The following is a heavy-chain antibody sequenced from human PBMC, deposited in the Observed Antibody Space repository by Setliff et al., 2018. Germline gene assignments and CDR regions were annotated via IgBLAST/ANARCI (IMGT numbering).Heavy chain of an antibody. Sequence: RASVKVSCKASGYTLTNYYMHWVRQAPGQGPEWMGIINPSGGLTRYAQKFQGRVTMTRDTSTSTVYMEVSSLRSEDTAVYYCARDRYYNSWSGTSITAPHDAFDIWGQGTMVTVSS. CDR3: ARDRYYNSWSGTSITAPHDAFDI. J-gene: IGHJ3*02. CDR1: GYTLTNYY. D-gene: IGHD3-3*01. CDR2: INPSGGLT. V-gene: IGHV1-46*03.